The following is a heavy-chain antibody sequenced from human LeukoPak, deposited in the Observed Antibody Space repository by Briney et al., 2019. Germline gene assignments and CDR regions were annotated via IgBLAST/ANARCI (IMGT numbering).Heavy chain of an antibody. D-gene: IGHD3-22*01. CDR2: IIPIFGTA. Sequence: EASVKVSCKASGYTFTSYSMHWVRQAPGQGLEWMGGIIPIFGTANYAQKFQGRVTITTDESTSTAYMELSSLRSEDTAVYYCARDYYDSSGYYYFDYWGQGTLVTVSS. J-gene: IGHJ4*02. CDR1: GYTFTSYS. V-gene: IGHV1-69*05. CDR3: ARDYYDSSGYYYFDY.